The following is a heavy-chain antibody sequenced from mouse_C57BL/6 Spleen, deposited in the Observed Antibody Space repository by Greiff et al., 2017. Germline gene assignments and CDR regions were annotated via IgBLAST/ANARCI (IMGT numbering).Heavy chain of an antibody. CDR2: ISYDGSN. Sequence: EVQLKESGPGLVKPSQSLSLTCSVTGYSITSGYYWNWIRQFPGNKLEWMGYISYDGSNNYNPSLKNRISITRDTSKNQFFLKLNSVTTEDTATYYCARSYDYVIAYWGQGTLVTVSA. J-gene: IGHJ3*01. CDR3: ARSYDYVIAY. V-gene: IGHV3-6*01. CDR1: GYSITSGYY. D-gene: IGHD2-4*01.